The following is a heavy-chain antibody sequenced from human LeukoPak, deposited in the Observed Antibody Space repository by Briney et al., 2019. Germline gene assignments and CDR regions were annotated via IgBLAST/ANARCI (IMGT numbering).Heavy chain of an antibody. D-gene: IGHD6-19*01. J-gene: IGHJ4*02. CDR2: IYYSGST. CDR1: GGSISSYY. V-gene: IGHV4-59*08. CDR3: ARQDMAVAGTGYFDY. Sequence: SETLSLTCTVSGGSISSYYWSWIRQPPGKGLERIGYIYYSGSTNYNPSLKSRVTISVDTSKNQFSLKLSSVTAADTAVYYCARQDMAVAGTGYFDYWGQGTLVTVSS.